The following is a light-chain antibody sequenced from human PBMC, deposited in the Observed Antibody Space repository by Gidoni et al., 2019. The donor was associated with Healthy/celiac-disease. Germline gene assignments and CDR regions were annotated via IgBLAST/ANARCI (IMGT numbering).Light chain of an antibody. Sequence: DIQMTQSPSSLSASVGDRVTITCQASQDISNYLNWYQQKPGEAPKLLIYDASNLETGVPSRFSGSGSGTDFTFTISSLQPEDIATYYCQQYDNLPPDTFGQGTRLEIK. J-gene: IGKJ5*01. CDR2: DAS. CDR3: QQYDNLPPDT. CDR1: QDISNY. V-gene: IGKV1-33*01.